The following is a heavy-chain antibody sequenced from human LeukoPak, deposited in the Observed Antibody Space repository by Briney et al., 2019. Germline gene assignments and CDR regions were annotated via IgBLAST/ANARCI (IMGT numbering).Heavy chain of an antibody. CDR3: ARGPPRYYYGSGSFYGMDV. V-gene: IGHV1-8*01. Sequence: GASVKVSCKASGYTFTSYDINWVRQATGQGLEWMGWMNPNSGNTGYAQKFQGRVTMTRNTSISTAYMELSSLRSEDTAVYYCARGPPRYYYGSGSFYGMDVRGQGTTVTVSS. J-gene: IGHJ6*02. D-gene: IGHD3-10*01. CDR1: GYTFTSYD. CDR2: MNPNSGNT.